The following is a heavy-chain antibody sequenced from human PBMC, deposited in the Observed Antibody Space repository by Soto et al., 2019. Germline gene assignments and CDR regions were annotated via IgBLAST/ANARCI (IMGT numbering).Heavy chain of an antibody. CDR2: IYHSGTT. Sequence: SETLSLTCAVSVDSISNNNCWNWVRQPPEEGLQWIGEIYHSGTTNYNPSLKSRVTISVDKSNNQVSLKLSSVTAADTAVYYCARRRITSAGVVINGNGMEVWGQGTTVTVSS. V-gene: IGHV4-4*02. CDR3: ARRRITSAGVVINGNGMEV. D-gene: IGHD3-3*01. CDR1: VDSISNNNC. J-gene: IGHJ6*01.